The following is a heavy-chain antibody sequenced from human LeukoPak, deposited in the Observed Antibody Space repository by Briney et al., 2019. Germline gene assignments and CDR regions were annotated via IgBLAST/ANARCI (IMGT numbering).Heavy chain of an antibody. CDR1: GFTFSSYG. J-gene: IGHJ4*02. CDR2: IWYDGSNK. D-gene: IGHD5-12*01. CDR3: ARDRTYSGYDNNFDY. Sequence: GGSLRLSCAASGFTFSSYGMHWVRQAPGKGLEWVAVIWYDGSNKYYADSVKGRFTISRDNSKNTLYLQMNSLRAEDTAVYYCARDRTYSGYDNNFDYWGQGTLVTVSS. V-gene: IGHV3-33*01.